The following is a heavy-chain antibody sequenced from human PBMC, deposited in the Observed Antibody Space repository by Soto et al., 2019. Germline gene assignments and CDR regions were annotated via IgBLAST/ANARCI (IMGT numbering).Heavy chain of an antibody. CDR3: ARASECRDYGDSDPIGYYDF. D-gene: IGHD4-17*01. CDR2: MSYDGITK. Sequence: QVQLVESGRGVVKPGRSLRLSCAASGFTFSTYAMHWVRQAPGKGLEWVALMSYDGITKFYADSVKGRFTISRDNSKNTLYLQMNSLRADDSAVYYCARASECRDYGDSDPIGYYDFSGQGTLVTVSS. V-gene: IGHV3-30*04. CDR1: GFTFSTYA. J-gene: IGHJ4*02.